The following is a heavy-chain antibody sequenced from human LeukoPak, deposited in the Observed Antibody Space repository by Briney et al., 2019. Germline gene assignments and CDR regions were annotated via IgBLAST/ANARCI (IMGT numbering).Heavy chain of an antibody. J-gene: IGHJ4*02. Sequence: PRGSLRLSCAASAFTFSNYCMSSVRQAPAKGQERVANIKQDGSGNYVGAVKGRFTISRENAKKLLYLQMNSLRVDDTAVYYCASGSYWGGDYWGQGTLVTVSS. CDR2: IKQDGSG. D-gene: IGHD7-27*01. V-gene: IGHV3-7*01. CDR3: ASGSYWGGDY. CDR1: AFTFSNYC.